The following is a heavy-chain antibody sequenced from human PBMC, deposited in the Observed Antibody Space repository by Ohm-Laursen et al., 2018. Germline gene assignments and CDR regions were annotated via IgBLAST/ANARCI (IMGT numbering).Heavy chain of an antibody. D-gene: IGHD2-2*01. V-gene: IGHV1-46*01. CDR3: ARACTSRAFDI. CDR1: GYTFTSYY. J-gene: IGHJ3*02. CDR2: INPSGGSA. Sequence: ASVKVSCKVSGYTFTSYYMHWVRQAPGQGLEWMGIINPSGGSASYAQKFQGRVTMTRDTSTSTVYMELSSLRSEDTAVYYCARACTSRAFDIWGQGTMVTVSS.